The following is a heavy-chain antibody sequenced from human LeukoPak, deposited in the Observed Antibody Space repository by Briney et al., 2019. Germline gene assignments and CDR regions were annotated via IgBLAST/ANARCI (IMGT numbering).Heavy chain of an antibody. CDR1: GYTFTDYY. Sequence: ASVKVSCKASGYTFTDYYMHWVRQAPGQGLEWMRWINPNSGGTNYAQKFQGRATMTRDTSISTAYMEQSRLRSDDTAVYYCAREGSIVGATHLVDYWGQGTLVS. CDR3: AREGSIVGATHLVDY. D-gene: IGHD1-26*01. CDR2: INPNSGGT. V-gene: IGHV1-2*02. J-gene: IGHJ4*02.